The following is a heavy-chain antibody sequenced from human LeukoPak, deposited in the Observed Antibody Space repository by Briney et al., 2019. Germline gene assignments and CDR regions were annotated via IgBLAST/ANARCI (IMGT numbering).Heavy chain of an antibody. CDR1: GFPFSDSY. CDR3: ARVVWGNDPHYMDV. V-gene: IGHV3-11*04. J-gene: IGHJ6*03. Sequence: PGGSLRLSCAISGFPFSDSYLTWIPQVPGKGLQWMSFISDLSGTKHYADSVKGRFTVSRDNTKSSLYLQTDSLRVDDTAVYYCARVVWGNDPHYMDVWGKGIMVTVS. CDR2: ISDLSGTK. D-gene: IGHD2-15*01.